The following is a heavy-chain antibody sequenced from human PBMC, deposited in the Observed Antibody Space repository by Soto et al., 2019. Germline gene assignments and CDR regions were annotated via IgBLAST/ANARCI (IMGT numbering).Heavy chain of an antibody. CDR3: GTQAGGGGY. D-gene: IGHD3-10*01. Sequence: EVQLVESGGGLIQPGGSLRLSCAVSGFTVSNNYMSWVRQAPGKGLEGVSVIYSGGYTAYGDSVKGRFTISRDNSKNTLYLQKKALGAAGPAVFYGGTQAGGGGYWGQGTLVTVSS. J-gene: IGHJ4*02. CDR2: IYSGGYT. V-gene: IGHV3-53*01. CDR1: GFTVSNNY.